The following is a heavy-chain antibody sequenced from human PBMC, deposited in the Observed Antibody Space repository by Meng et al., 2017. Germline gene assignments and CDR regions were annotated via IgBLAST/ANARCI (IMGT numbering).Heavy chain of an antibody. CDR1: GGSFSGYY. CDR2: INHSGST. D-gene: IGHD3-10*02. J-gene: IGHJ4*02. V-gene: IGHV4-34*01. CDR3: ASGWSMFQT. Sequence: QVHLQQWGAGLVKPSEALSLTCAVYGGSFSGYYWSWIRQPPGKGLEWIGEINHSGSTNYNPSLKSRVTISVDTSKNHFSLQLNSVTPEDTAVYYCASGWSMFQTWGQGTLVTVSS.